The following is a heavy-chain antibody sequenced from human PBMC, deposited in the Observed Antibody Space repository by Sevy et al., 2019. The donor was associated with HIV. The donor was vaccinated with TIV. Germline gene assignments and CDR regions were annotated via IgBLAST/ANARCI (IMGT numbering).Heavy chain of an antibody. Sequence: GGSLRLSCAASGFTLSSYVMSWVRHSPGKGLEWASTISHTSESSNYADSVKGRFTISRDNSKNTLYLQMNSLRVEDTAVYYCAGRRVGDFWSGSVRGPWAGGPLFDYWGQGTLVTVSS. D-gene: IGHD3-3*01. CDR3: AGRRVGDFWSGSVRGPWAGGPLFDY. CDR1: GFTLSSYV. J-gene: IGHJ4*02. V-gene: IGHV3-23*01. CDR2: ISHTSESS.